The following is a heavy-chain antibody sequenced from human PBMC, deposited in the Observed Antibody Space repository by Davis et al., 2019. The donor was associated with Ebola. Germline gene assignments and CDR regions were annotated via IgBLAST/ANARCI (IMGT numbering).Heavy chain of an antibody. D-gene: IGHD2-2*02. CDR1: GGSISSSNYY. J-gene: IGHJ5*02. V-gene: IGHV4-39*07. CDR2: INHSGST. Sequence: GSLRLSCSVSGGSISSSNYYCGWIRQPPGKGLEWIGEINHSGSTNYNPSLKSRVTISVDTSKNQFSLKLSSVTAADTAVYYCARGGTSCYRCWFDPWGQGTLVTVSS. CDR3: ARGGTSCYRCWFDP.